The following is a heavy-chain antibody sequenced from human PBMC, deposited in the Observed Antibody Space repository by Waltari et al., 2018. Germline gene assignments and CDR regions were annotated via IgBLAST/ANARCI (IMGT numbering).Heavy chain of an antibody. CDR2: IYYSGST. V-gene: IGHV4-59*12. CDR1: GGSIRGDY. CDR3: ASTSGSYGTFDY. Sequence: QVHMQESRAEQVKSSETPSLTRTVSGGSIRGDYWCWRRQPPGQRLEWCGYIYYSGSTSCNPSLEDRSTISLDTTKSHVSVKLSSVTAADTAVYDCASTSGSYGTFDYWGQGTLVTVSS. D-gene: IGHD1-26*01. J-gene: IGHJ4*02.